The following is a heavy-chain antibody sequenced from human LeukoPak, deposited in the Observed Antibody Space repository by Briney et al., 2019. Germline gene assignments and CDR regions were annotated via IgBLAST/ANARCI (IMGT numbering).Heavy chain of an antibody. CDR1: GLTVTNFA. CDR2: IGGDADGT. Sequence: PGGSLRHSCAASGLTVTNFAIAWVRQAPGKGLEWVAAIGGDADGTTYPDRVRGRFFLSRDSSKNTLYLQMNVLTVEDTAVYHCVHSTGEGWFYFPYWGQGTPVTVSS. J-gene: IGHJ4*02. CDR3: VHSTGEGWFYFPY. V-gene: IGHV3-23*01. D-gene: IGHD7-27*01.